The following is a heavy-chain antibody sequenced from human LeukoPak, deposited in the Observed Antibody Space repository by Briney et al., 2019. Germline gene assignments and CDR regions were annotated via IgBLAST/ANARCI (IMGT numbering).Heavy chain of an antibody. D-gene: IGHD4-17*01. CDR1: GGSISSYY. CDR2: IYYSGST. CDR3: ARVGDYGEQFDY. J-gene: IGHJ4*02. V-gene: IGHV4-59*01. Sequence: SETLSLTCTVSGGSISSYYWSWIRQPPGKGLEWIGYIYYSGSTNYNPSLTSRVTISVDTSKNQFSLKLSSVTAADTAVYYCARVGDYGEQFDYWGQGTLVTVSS.